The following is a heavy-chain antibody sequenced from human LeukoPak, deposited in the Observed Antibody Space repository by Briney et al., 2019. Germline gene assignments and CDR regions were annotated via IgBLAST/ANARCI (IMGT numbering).Heavy chain of an antibody. J-gene: IGHJ4*02. CDR2: ISKSSTAT. Sequence: GGSLRLSCVASGFTFSSFAMSWVRQAPGKGLEWVSAISKSSTATYYGDSVKGRSSISRDESKNTVYLQMNSLRAEDTAVYYCARGNRGVHDYWGQGTLVTVSS. CDR3: ARGNRGVHDY. D-gene: IGHD3-10*01. CDR1: GFTFSSFA. V-gene: IGHV3-23*01.